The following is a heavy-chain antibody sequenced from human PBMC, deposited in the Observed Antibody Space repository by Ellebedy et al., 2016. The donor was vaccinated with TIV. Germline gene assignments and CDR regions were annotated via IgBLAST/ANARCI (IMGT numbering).Heavy chain of an antibody. V-gene: IGHV4-39*01. Sequence: SETLSLTXTVSGGSISSSSYYWGWIRQPPGKGLEWIGSIYYTGSTYYNPSLKSRVTISVGTSKSQFSLQLASVTAADTAVYYCARDHDYVWGSYRKYNWFDPWGQGTLVTVSS. D-gene: IGHD3-16*02. CDR1: GGSISSSSYY. CDR3: ARDHDYVWGSYRKYNWFDP. CDR2: IYYTGST. J-gene: IGHJ5*02.